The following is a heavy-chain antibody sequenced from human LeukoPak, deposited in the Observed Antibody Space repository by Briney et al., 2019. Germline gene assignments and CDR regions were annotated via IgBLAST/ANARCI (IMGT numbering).Heavy chain of an antibody. CDR2: IYYSGST. D-gene: IGHD5-18*01. V-gene: IGHV4-30-2*05. Sequence: SETLSLTCAVSGGSISSGGYSWSWIRQPPGKGLEWIGYIYYSGSTYYNPSLKSRVTISVDTSKNQFSLKLSSVTAADTAVYYCARSLWIQLWLPLDYWGQGTLVTVSS. CDR1: GGSISSGGYS. J-gene: IGHJ4*02. CDR3: ARSLWIQLWLPLDY.